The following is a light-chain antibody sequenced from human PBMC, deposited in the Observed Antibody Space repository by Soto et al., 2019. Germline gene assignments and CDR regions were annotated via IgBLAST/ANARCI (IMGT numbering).Light chain of an antibody. J-gene: IGKJ4*01. CDR3: PHYCSLVIT. Sequence: EIVLTQSPGTLSLSPGERATLSCRASQSVSSSYLAWYQQKPGKAPRLLIYGAASRATGIPDRFSGSGSGTDFTLTISRLYAEDFAVYYCPHYCSLVITFGGGTKVEIK. CDR1: QSVSSSY. CDR2: GAA. V-gene: IGKV3-20*01.